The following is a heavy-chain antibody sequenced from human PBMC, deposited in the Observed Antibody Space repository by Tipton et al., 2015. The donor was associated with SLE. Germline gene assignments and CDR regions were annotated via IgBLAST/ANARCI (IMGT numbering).Heavy chain of an antibody. V-gene: IGHV4-59*12. CDR3: ARLVLLIDY. CDR2: IYYSGST. J-gene: IGHJ4*02. CDR1: GGSISSYY. Sequence: TLSLTCTVSGGSISSYYWSWIRQPPGKGLEWIGYIYYSGSTNYNPSLKSRVTISVDTSKNQFSLRLSSVTAADTAFYYCARLVLLIDYWGQGTLVTVSS. D-gene: IGHD6-6*01.